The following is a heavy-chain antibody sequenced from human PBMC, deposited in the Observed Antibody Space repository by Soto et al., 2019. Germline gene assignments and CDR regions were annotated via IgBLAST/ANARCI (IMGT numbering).Heavy chain of an antibody. CDR1: GDSVSSNSAA. J-gene: IGHJ4*02. CDR3: ARESVRQQLACYFDY. V-gene: IGHV6-1*01. CDR2: TYYRSKWYN. Sequence: PSQTLSLTCAISGDSVSSNSAAWNWIRQSPSRGLEWLGRTYYRSKWYNDYAVSVKSRITINPDTSKNQFSLQLNSVTPEDTAVYCCARESVRQQLACYFDYWGQGTLVTVSS. D-gene: IGHD6-13*01.